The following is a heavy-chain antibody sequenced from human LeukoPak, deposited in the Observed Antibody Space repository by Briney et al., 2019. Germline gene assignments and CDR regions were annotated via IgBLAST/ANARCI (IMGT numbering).Heavy chain of an antibody. J-gene: IGHJ5*02. CDR1: GGTFSSYT. CDR3: ARTSGSGSEGGWFDP. CDR2: IIPILGIA. V-gene: IGHV1-69*02. D-gene: IGHD3-10*01. Sequence: ASVKVSCKASGGTFSSYTISWVLQAPGQGLEWMGRIIPILGIANYAQKFQGRVTITADKSTSTAYMELSSLRSEDTAVYYCARTSGSGSEGGWFDPWGQGTLVTVSS.